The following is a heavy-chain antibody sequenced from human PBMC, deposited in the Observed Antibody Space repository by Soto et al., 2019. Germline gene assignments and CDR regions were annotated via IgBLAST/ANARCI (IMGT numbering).Heavy chain of an antibody. D-gene: IGHD2-21*02. J-gene: IGHJ4*02. V-gene: IGHV1-18*01. CDR1: GYTFTSNG. CDR3: ARDLAYCGGDCYPIDY. CDR2: ISAYNGNT. Sequence: ASVKVSCKASGYTFTSNGISWVRQAPGQGLEWMGWISAYNGNTNYAQKLQGRVTMTTDTSTSTAYMELRSLRSDDTAVYYYARDLAYCGGDCYPIDYWGQGTLVTVSS.